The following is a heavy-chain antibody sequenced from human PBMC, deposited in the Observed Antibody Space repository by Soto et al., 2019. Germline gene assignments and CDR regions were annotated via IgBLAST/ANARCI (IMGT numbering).Heavy chain of an antibody. V-gene: IGHV3-21*01. CDR1: GFTFSTYP. D-gene: IGHD6-13*01. CDR3: ARVLTFTTAPGSSGGRPHGMDV. CDR2: ISSTGTYM. Sequence: NPGGSLRLSCATSGFTFSTYPMNWVRQAPGKGLEWVSYISSTGTYMFYADSVRGRFTISRDSAKNSLSLQMNSLRAEDTAVYYCARVLTFTTAPGSSGGRPHGMDVWGQGTTVTVSS. J-gene: IGHJ6*02.